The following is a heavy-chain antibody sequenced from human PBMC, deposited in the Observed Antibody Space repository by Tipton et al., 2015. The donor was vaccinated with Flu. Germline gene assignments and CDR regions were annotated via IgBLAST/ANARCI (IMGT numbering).Heavy chain of an antibody. V-gene: IGHV4-38-2*01. CDR2: VHQTGTS. J-gene: IGHJ5*01. CDR1: GDSIGSDYF. D-gene: IGHD4-11*01. CDR3: ARRDYSNYVSEPKNWFDS. Sequence: TLSLTCSVSGDSIGSDYFWGWNRQPPGKGLEWIGNVHQTGTSYYNPSLRSRVIITVDRRKNHFSLRLTSVTAADTAVYLCARRDYSNYVSEPKNWFDSWGQGTLVTVSS.